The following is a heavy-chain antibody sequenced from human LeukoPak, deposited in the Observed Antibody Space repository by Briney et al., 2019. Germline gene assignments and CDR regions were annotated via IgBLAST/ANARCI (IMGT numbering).Heavy chain of an antibody. Sequence: PGGSLRLSCAGSGFSFSTYTMTWVRQAPGKGLEWVAVIWYDGSNKYYANSVKGRFTISRDNSKNTLYLQMNSLRAEDTAVYYCARDRAVVPAAISHYYYYYMDVWGKGTTVTVSS. J-gene: IGHJ6*03. V-gene: IGHV3-33*08. CDR2: IWYDGSNK. D-gene: IGHD2-2*02. CDR1: GFSFSTYT. CDR3: ARDRAVVPAAISHYYYYYMDV.